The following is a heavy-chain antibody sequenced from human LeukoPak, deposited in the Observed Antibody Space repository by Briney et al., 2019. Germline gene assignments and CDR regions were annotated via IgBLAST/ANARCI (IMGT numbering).Heavy chain of an antibody. J-gene: IGHJ4*02. Sequence: GGSLRLSCAASGFTVSSNYMSWVRQAPGKGLEWVSSIYSGGSTYYADSVKGRFTISRDNSKNTVYLQMNSLRAEDTAVYYCASSSSGRFHYFDYWGQGTLVTVSS. D-gene: IGHD1-26*01. V-gene: IGHV3-53*01. CDR1: GFTVSSNY. CDR2: IYSGGST. CDR3: ASSSSGRFHYFDY.